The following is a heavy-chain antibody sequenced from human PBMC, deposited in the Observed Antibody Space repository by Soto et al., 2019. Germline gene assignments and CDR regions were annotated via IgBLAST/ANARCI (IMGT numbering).Heavy chain of an antibody. CDR3: ARVRFDWLLPSYGMDV. Sequence: GASVKVSCKSSGGTFSSHSINWVRQATGQGLEWMGWMNPNSGNTGYAQKFQGRVTMTRNTSISTAYMELSSLRSEDTAVYYCARVRFDWLLPSYGMDVWGQGTTVTVSS. V-gene: IGHV1-8*02. D-gene: IGHD3-9*01. CDR2: MNPNSGNT. J-gene: IGHJ6*02. CDR1: GGTFSSHS.